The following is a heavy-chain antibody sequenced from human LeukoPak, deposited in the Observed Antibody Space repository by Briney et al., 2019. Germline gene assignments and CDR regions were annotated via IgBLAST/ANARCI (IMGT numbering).Heavy chain of an antibody. Sequence: GALRLSFAASGFTFSRYSVNWVRPAPGKGVEWVSSISSSSTYIYYADSVKGRFTISRDDAENSVYLQMNSLRVDDTAVYYCARDGIGASGDYYWYFDLWGRGTLLTVSS. J-gene: IGHJ2*01. CDR3: ARDGIGASGDYYWYFDL. D-gene: IGHD2-21*01. CDR1: GFTFSRYS. CDR2: ISSSSTYI. V-gene: IGHV3-21*01.